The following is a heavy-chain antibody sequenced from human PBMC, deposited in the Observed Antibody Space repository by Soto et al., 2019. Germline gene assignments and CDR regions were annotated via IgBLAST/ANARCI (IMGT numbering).Heavy chain of an antibody. Sequence: GAPRLSCAAPRFTLCSYRLSLGPPAPAKGLEWVSAISGSGGSTYYADSVKGRFTISRDNSKNTLYLQMNSLRAEDTAVYYCARDRCSGGSCYNIFDYWGQGTLVTVSS. CDR1: RFTLCSYR. D-gene: IGHD2-15*01. J-gene: IGHJ4*02. V-gene: IGHV3-23*01. CDR2: ISGSGGST. CDR3: ARDRCSGGSCYNIFDY.